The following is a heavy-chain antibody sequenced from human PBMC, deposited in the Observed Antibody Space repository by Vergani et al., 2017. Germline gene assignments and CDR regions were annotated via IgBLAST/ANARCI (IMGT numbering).Heavy chain of an antibody. CDR2: IIPIFGTA. V-gene: IGHV1-69*01. Sequence: QVQLVQSGAEVKKPGSSVKVSCKASGGTFSSYAISWVQQAPGQGLEWMGGIIPIFGTANYAQKFQGRVTITADESTSTAYMELSSLRSEDTAVYYCARSNHYYDSSGYYFHYFDYWGQGTLVTVSS. CDR3: ARSNHYYDSSGYYFHYFDY. CDR1: GGTFSSYA. J-gene: IGHJ4*02. D-gene: IGHD3-22*01.